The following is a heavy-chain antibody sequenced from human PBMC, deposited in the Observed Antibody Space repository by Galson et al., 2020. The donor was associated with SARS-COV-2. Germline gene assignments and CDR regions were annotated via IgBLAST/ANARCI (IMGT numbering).Heavy chain of an antibody. J-gene: IGHJ4*02. V-gene: IGHV3-9*01. D-gene: IGHD6-13*01. CDR2: IRWNSGSI. CDR3: AKGGSRSWYYFDY. Sequence: GGSLRLSCAASGFTFDDYAMHWVRQAPGKGLEWVSGIRWNSGSIGYADSVKGRFTISRDNAKNSLYLQMNSLRAEDTALYYCAKGGSRSWYYFDYWGQGTLVTVSS. CDR1: GFTFDDYA.